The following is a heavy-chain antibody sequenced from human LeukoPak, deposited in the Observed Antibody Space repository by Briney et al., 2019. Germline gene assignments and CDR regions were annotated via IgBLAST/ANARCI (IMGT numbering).Heavy chain of an antibody. CDR1: GGSFSGYY. Sequence: SETLSLTCAVYGGSFSGYYWSWIRQPPGKGLEWIGEINHSGSTNYNPSLKSRVTISVDTSKNQFSLKLSSVTAADTAVYYCARRGELWFGEFYYYYYYMDVWGKGTTVTISS. D-gene: IGHD3-10*01. CDR3: ARRGELWFGEFYYYYYYMDV. CDR2: INHSGST. J-gene: IGHJ6*03. V-gene: IGHV4-34*01.